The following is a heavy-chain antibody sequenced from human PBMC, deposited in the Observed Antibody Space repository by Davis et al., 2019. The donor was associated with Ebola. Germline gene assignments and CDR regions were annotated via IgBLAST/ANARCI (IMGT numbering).Heavy chain of an antibody. D-gene: IGHD2-15*01. CDR3: TTGLLGYCSGGTCYFDAFDF. CDR2: FDPEDGEV. J-gene: IGHJ3*01. CDR1: GYTLTEFS. Sequence: ASVKVSCKVSGYTLTEFSMHWVRQAPGKGLEWMGGFDPEDGEVIYAQKFQGRVTMTEDTSTDTAYMELKSLRSDDTAVYYCTTGLLGYCSGGTCYFDAFDFWGQGTLVTVSS. V-gene: IGHV1-24*01.